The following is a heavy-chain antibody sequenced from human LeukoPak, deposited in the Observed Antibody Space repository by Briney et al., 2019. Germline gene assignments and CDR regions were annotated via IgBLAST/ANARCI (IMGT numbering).Heavy chain of an antibody. V-gene: IGHV3-23*01. CDR1: GFTVSSNY. CDR2: ISGSGGST. Sequence: GGSLRLSCAASGFTVSSNYMSWVRQAPGKGLEWVSAISGSGGSTYYADSVKGRFTISRDNSKNTLYLQMNSLRAEDTAVYYCAKSHKTTGIIIFDYWGQGTLVTVSS. CDR3: AKSHKTTGIIIFDY. J-gene: IGHJ4*02. D-gene: IGHD1-1*01.